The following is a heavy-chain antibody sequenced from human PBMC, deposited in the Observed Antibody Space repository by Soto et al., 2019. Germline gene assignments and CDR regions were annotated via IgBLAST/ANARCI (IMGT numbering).Heavy chain of an antibody. CDR3: ARDISSSSDYGMDV. D-gene: IGHD6-6*01. CDR2: ISYDGSNK. V-gene: IGHV3-30-3*01. Sequence: QVQLVESGGGVVQPGRSLRLSCAASGFTFSSYAIHWVRQAPGKGLEWVAVISYDGSNKYYADSVKGRFTISRDNSKNTLYLQMNSLRAEDTAVYYCARDISSSSDYGMDVWGQGTTVTVSS. J-gene: IGHJ6*02. CDR1: GFTFSSYA.